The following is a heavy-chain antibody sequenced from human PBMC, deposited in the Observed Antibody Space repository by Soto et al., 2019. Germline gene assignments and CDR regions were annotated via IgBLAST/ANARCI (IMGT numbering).Heavy chain of an antibody. V-gene: IGHV3-11*05. J-gene: IGHJ5*02. CDR1: GFTFSDYY. CDR2: ISSSSSYT. CDR3: ARSAEAYGSGSYRKYNWFDP. D-gene: IGHD3-10*01. Sequence: QVQLVESGGGLVKPGGSLRLSCAASGFTFSDYYMSWIGQAPGKGLEWVSYISSSSSYTNDADSVKGRFTFSRDNAKNSLYLQMNSLRAEDTAVYYCARSAEAYGSGSYRKYNWFDPWGQGTLVTVSS.